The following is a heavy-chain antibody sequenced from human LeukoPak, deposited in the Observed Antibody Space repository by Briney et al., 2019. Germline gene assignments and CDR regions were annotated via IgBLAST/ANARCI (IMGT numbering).Heavy chain of an antibody. J-gene: IGHJ4*02. CDR1: GFTFSRYA. D-gene: IGHD3-22*01. Sequence: GGSLRLSCAASGFTFSRYAMNWVRQAPGKGLEWVSAISGSGGSTYYADSVKGRFTVSRDNSKNALYLEINSLRAEDTAIFYCVRTNYYDTSGYYWAFDYWGQGTLVTVSS. CDR3: VRTNYYDTSGYYWAFDY. CDR2: ISGSGGST. V-gene: IGHV3-23*01.